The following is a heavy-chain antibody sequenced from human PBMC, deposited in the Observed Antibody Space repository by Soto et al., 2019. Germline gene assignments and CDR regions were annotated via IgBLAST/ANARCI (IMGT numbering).Heavy chain of an antibody. V-gene: IGHV4-39*01. D-gene: IGHD2-15*01. CDR1: AGSISSSSYY. Sequence: SEALSLTCTVSAGSISSSSYYWGWIRQPPGKGLEWIGSIYYSGSTYYNPSLKSRVTISVDTSKNQFSLKLSSVTAADTAVYYCARRIYCSGASCYPTPFENWGRGTLVT. CDR3: ARRIYCSGASCYPTPFEN. CDR2: IYYSGST. J-gene: IGHJ4*02.